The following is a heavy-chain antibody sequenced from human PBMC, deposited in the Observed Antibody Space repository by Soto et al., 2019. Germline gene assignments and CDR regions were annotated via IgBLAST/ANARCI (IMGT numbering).Heavy chain of an antibody. D-gene: IGHD3-16*01. CDR1: GYTFTNYG. CDR2: ISTYNGLT. J-gene: IGHJ5*02. Sequence: QVQLVQSAPEVKKPGASVTVSCKASGYTFTNYGLNWLRQAPGQGPQWMGRISTYNGLTNYAQKFQGRITMTTDASTNVVSMELRSVKSDETAVYYCARDLRYGYNFGDWFDPWGQGTLVTVSS. CDR3: ARDLRYGYNFGDWFDP. V-gene: IGHV1-18*04.